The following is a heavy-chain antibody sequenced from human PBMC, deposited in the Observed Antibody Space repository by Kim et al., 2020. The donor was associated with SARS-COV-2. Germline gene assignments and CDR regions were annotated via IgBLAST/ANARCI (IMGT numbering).Heavy chain of an antibody. Sequence: NPPLKSRVTISVDTPKNQFSLKLTSVTAADTAVYYCARQNVLRYFESDYWGQGTLVTVSS. J-gene: IGHJ4*02. D-gene: IGHD3-9*01. CDR3: ARQNVLRYFESDY. V-gene: IGHV4-39*01.